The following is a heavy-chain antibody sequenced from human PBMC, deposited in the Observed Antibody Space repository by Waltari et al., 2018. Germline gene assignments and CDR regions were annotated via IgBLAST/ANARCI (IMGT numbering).Heavy chain of an antibody. CDR1: AGFLTTPLHS. CDR3: ATYIGASVGTAAFDV. CDR2: ISYNGAT. Sequence: QLQLQESGPGLVKPSEPLALTRPVSAGFLTTPLHSWCWSRQPPGQGLEWMGTISYNGATYSSPSLRGRLTLSRDTTMNQLSLKLGSVTAADTAVYYCATYIGASVGTAAFDVWGQGTMVTVSS. D-gene: IGHD5-12*01. V-gene: IGHV4-39*01. J-gene: IGHJ3*01.